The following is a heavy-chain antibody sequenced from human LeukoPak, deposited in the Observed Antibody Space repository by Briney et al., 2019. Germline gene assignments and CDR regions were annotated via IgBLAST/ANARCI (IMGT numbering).Heavy chain of an antibody. CDR3: AREKSRIAAAASIGFDI. D-gene: IGHD6-13*01. CDR1: GGSFSGYY. Sequence: SETLSLTCAAYGGSFSGYYWSWIRQPPGKGLEWIGEINHSGSTNYNPSLKSRVTISVDTSKNQFSLKLSSVTAADTAVYYCAREKSRIAAAASIGFDIWGQGTMVTVSS. V-gene: IGHV4-34*01. J-gene: IGHJ3*02. CDR2: INHSGST.